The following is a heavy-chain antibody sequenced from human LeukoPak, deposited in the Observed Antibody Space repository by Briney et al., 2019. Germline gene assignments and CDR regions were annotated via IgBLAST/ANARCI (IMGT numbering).Heavy chain of an antibody. V-gene: IGHV3-23*01. CDR1: GFTFSSYD. D-gene: IGHD1-26*01. Sequence: GGSLRLSCAASGFTFSSYDMSWVRQAPGKGLEWVSAVSGSGGSTYYADSVKGRFTISRDNSKNTEYLQMNSLRAEDTAVYYCAKDGSSGTYFDYWGQGTLVTVSS. CDR2: VSGSGGST. J-gene: IGHJ4*02. CDR3: AKDGSSGTYFDY.